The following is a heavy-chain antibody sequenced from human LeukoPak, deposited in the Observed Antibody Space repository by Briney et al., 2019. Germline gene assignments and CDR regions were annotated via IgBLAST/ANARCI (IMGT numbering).Heavy chain of an antibody. CDR2: INPSGGST. D-gene: IGHD3-16*02. J-gene: IGHJ4*02. CDR3: ARVIHDYVWGSYRKSTYFDC. Sequence: PVASVNVSCKASGYTFTSYYMHWVRQAPGQGLEWMGIINPSGGSTSYAQKFQGRVTMTGDTSISTAYMELSRLSSDDTALYYCARVIHDYVWGSYRKSTYFDCWGQGTLVTVSS. V-gene: IGHV1-46*01. CDR1: GYTFTSYY.